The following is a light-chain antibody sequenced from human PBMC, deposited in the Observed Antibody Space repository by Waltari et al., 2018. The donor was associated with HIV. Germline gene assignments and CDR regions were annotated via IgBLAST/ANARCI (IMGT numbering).Light chain of an antibody. CDR1: QSISNY. CDR2: TAS. Sequence: DIQMTQSPSSLSASVGDRVTITCRASQSISNYFNWYQQKPGKAPKLLIYTASSLQSGVPSRFSGSGSGTDFTLTISSLQPEDFATYYCQQSYSPLRTFGQGTKVEVK. CDR3: QQSYSPLRT. J-gene: IGKJ1*01. V-gene: IGKV1-39*01.